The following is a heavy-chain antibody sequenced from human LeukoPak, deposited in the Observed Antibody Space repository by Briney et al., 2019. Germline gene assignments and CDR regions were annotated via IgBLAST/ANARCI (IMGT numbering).Heavy chain of an antibody. J-gene: IGHJ6*02. CDR3: AKGPYGLGIYYGMDV. D-gene: IGHD3-10*01. CDR2: IGGDGST. V-gene: IGHV3-23*01. Sequence: GGSLRLSCAASGFTFSNCGMSWVRQAPGKGLEWVSVIGGDGSTYYADSVKGRFTISRDNSENTLYLQMNRLRAEDTAIYYCAKGPYGLGIYYGMDVWGQGTTVTV. CDR1: GFTFSNCG.